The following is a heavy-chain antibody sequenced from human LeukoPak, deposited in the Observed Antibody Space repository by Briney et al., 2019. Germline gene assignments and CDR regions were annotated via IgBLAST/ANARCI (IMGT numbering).Heavy chain of an antibody. CDR3: ASDKDLGL. CDR2: IIPIFGTT. Sequence: SVKVSCKASGGTFSSYAISWVRQAPGQGLEWMGGIIPIFGTTNYAQKFQGRVTITADESTSTAHMELSNLRSEETAVYYCASDKDLGLWGQGTLVTVSS. V-gene: IGHV1-69*01. J-gene: IGHJ4*02. D-gene: IGHD3/OR15-3a*01. CDR1: GGTFSSYA.